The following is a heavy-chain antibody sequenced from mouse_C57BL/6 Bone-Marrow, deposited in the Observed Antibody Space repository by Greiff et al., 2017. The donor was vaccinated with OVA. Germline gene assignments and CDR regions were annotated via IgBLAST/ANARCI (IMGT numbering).Heavy chain of an antibody. CDR3: ARGTGTGFAY. CDR1: GYTFTNYW. Sequence: QVQLKQSGAELVRPGTSVKMSCKASGYTFTNYWIGWAKQRPGHGLEWIGDIYPGGGYTIYNQKFKGKATLTVDKSSSTAYMELRSLTSEDTAVYYCARGTGTGFAYWGQGTLVTVSA. CDR2: IYPGGGYT. D-gene: IGHD4-1*01. V-gene: IGHV1-63*01. J-gene: IGHJ3*01.